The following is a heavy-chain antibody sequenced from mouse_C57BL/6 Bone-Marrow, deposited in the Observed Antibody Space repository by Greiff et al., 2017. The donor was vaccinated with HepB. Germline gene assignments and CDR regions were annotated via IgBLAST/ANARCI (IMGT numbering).Heavy chain of an antibody. J-gene: IGHJ3*01. CDR2: ISNGGGST. Sequence: EVHLVESGGGLVQPGGSLKLSCAASGFTFSDYYMYWVRQTPEKRLEWVAYISNGGGSTYYPDTVKGRFTISRDNAKNTLYLQMSRLKSEDTAMYYCARRHDVYLWFAYWGQGTLVTVSA. D-gene: IGHD2-3*01. CDR1: GFTFSDYY. V-gene: IGHV5-12*01. CDR3: ARRHDVYLWFAY.